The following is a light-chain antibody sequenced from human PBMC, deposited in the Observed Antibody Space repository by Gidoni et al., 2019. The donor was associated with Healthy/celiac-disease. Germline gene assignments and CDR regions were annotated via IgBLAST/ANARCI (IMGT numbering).Light chain of an antibody. CDR2: GAS. Sequence: EIVLTQSPGTLSLSPGERATLSCRASQSVSSSYLAWYQQKPGQAPRLLIYGASSRATGIPDRFSGSGSGTDFTLTISRLEPEDFAVYYCQQYGSSPLTXAXGTKXEIK. V-gene: IGKV3-20*01. J-gene: IGKJ1*01. CDR1: QSVSSSY. CDR3: QQYGSSPLT.